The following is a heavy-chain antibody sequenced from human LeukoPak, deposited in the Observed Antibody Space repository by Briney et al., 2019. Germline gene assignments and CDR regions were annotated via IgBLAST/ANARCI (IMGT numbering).Heavy chain of an antibody. D-gene: IGHD3-16*01. Sequence: GGSLRLSCAASGFTFSYYDMHWVRQVSGKSLEWVSGIGKVGDTYYPGSVKGRFTISRENAQNSLYLQMNSLRAEDTAVYYCIRDLGLSHAYGAFVVGGEGTMVTVSS. CDR3: IRDLGLSHAYGAFVV. CDR1: GFTFSYYD. CDR2: IGKVGDT. V-gene: IGHV3-13*01. J-gene: IGHJ3*01.